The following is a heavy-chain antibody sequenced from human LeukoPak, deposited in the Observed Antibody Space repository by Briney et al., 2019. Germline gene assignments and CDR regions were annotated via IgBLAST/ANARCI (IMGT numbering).Heavy chain of an antibody. Sequence: SETLSLTCTVSGGSISSGDYYWSWIRQPPGKGLEWIGEINHSGSTNYNPSLKSRVTISVDTSKNQFSLKLSSVTAADTAVYYCARGSLITLAYCGGDCYPPRPYYFDYWGQGTLVTVSS. CDR1: GGSISSGDYY. J-gene: IGHJ4*02. CDR2: INHSGST. V-gene: IGHV4-39*07. CDR3: ARGSLITLAYCGGDCYPPRPYYFDY. D-gene: IGHD2-21*02.